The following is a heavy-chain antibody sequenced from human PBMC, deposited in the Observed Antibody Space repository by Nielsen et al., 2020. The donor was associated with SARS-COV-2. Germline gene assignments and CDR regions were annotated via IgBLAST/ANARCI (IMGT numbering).Heavy chain of an antibody. V-gene: IGHV3-21*01. Sequence: GGSLRLSCAASGFTFSSYSMNWVRQAPGKGLEWVSSISSSSSYIYYADSVKGRFTISRDNSKNTLYLQMNSLRAEDTAVYYCARDAFYGDFDYWGQGTLVTVSS. CDR3: ARDAFYGDFDY. D-gene: IGHD4-17*01. CDR2: ISSSSSYI. CDR1: GFTFSSYS. J-gene: IGHJ4*02.